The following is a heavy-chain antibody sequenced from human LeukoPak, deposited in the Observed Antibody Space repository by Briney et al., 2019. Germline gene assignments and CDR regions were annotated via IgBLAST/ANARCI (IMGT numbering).Heavy chain of an antibody. J-gene: IGHJ3*02. CDR3: ARTYDFGRGPPGDAFDN. CDR1: GYTFTIYS. D-gene: IGHD3-3*01. CDR2: ISAYNGNT. V-gene: IGHV1-18*04. Sequence: ASVKVSCKASGYTFTIYSISWVRQAPGQGLEWRGWISAYNGNTNYAQKLQGRVTMTTDTSTSTAYMELRSLRSDDTAVYSCARTYDFGRGPPGDAFDNWGQGTPVIVSS.